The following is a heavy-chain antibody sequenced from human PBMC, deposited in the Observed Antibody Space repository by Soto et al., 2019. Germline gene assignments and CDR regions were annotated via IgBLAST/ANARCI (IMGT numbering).Heavy chain of an antibody. CDR3: AKGKYNWNYYYGMDV. CDR2: ISWDGGST. D-gene: IGHD1-20*01. CDR1: GFTFDVYT. J-gene: IGHJ6*02. Sequence: GGSLRLSCAASGFTFDVYTMHWVRQAPGKGLEWVSLISWDGGSTYYADSVKGRFTISRDNSKNSLYLQMNSLRTEDTALYYCAKGKYNWNYYYGMDVWGQGTTVTVSS. V-gene: IGHV3-43*01.